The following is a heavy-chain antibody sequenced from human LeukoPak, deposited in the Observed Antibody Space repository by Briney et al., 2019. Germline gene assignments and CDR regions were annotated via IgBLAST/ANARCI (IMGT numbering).Heavy chain of an antibody. CDR1: GYTFTSYG. J-gene: IGHJ4*02. D-gene: IGHD3-9*01. CDR3: ASGYYDISTGYQDYYFDY. Sequence: VASVKVSCKASGYTFTSYGISWVRQAPGQGLEWMGWISAYNGNTNYAQKLQGRVTMTTDTSTSTAYMELRSLRSDDTAVYYCASGYYDISTGYQDYYFDYWGQGTLVTVSS. V-gene: IGHV1-18*04. CDR2: ISAYNGNT.